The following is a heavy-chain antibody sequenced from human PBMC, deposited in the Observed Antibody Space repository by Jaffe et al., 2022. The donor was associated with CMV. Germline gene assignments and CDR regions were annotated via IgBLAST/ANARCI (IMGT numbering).Heavy chain of an antibody. J-gene: IGHJ4*02. CDR2: IKQDGSEK. CDR3: ARVNYVWGSYPAGVSDY. Sequence: EVQLVESGGGLVQPGGSLRLSCAASGFTFSSYWMSWVRQAPGKGLEWVANIKQDGSEKYYVDSVKGRFTISRDNAKNSLYLQMNSLRAEDTAVYYCARVNYVWGSYPAGVSDYWGQGTLVTVSS. CDR1: GFTFSSYW. V-gene: IGHV3-7*03. D-gene: IGHD3-16*02.